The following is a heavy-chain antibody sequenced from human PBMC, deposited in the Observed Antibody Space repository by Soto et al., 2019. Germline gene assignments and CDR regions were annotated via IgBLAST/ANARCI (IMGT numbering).Heavy chain of an antibody. CDR2: ISAYNGDT. J-gene: IGHJ4*02. V-gene: IGHV1-18*01. CDR1: GYTFTGYA. Sequence: EASVKVSCKASGYTFTGYAMHWVRQAPGQRLEWMSWISAYNGDTNYAQKVQGRVTMTTDTSTSTAFMELRSLRFDDTAVYYCVRDPDGHIDFDYWGQGTLVTVSS. CDR3: VRDPDGHIDFDY.